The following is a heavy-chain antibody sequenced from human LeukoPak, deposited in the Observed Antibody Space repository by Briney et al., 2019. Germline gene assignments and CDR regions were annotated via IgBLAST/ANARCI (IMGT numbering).Heavy chain of an antibody. D-gene: IGHD2-21*02. Sequence: EASVKVSCTASGGTFSSYAMSWVRQAPGQGLEWMGRIIPILGIANYAQKFQGRVTITADKSTSTAYMELSSLRSEDTAVYYCATSIVVVTAIRDYFDYWGQGTLVTVSS. J-gene: IGHJ4*02. V-gene: IGHV1-69*04. CDR2: IIPILGIA. CDR1: GGTFSSYA. CDR3: ATSIVVVTAIRDYFDY.